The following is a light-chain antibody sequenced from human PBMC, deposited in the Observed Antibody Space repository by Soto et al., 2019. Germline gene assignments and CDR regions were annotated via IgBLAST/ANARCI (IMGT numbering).Light chain of an antibody. CDR2: AAS. Sequence: GDRVTITCRASLGIGNWLAWYQQKPGKAPKLLISAASSLQGGVPSRFSGSGSGTDFTLTISSLQPDDFATYYCQHYNSYSEAFGQGSKV. CDR3: QHYNSYSEA. V-gene: IGKV1D-16*01. J-gene: IGKJ1*01. CDR1: LGIGNW.